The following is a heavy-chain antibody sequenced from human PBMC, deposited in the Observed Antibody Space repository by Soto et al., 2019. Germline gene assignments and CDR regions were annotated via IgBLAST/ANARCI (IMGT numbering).Heavy chain of an antibody. CDR1: GGSFSGYY. V-gene: IGHV4-34*01. Sequence: SETLSLTCAVYGGSFSGYYWSWIRQPPGKGLEWIGEINHSGSTNYNPSLKSRVTISVDTSKNQFSLKLSSVTAADTAVYYCARGPYRDRYCSSTSCYIWNWFDPWGQGTLVTVSS. D-gene: IGHD2-2*02. J-gene: IGHJ5*02. CDR2: INHSGST. CDR3: ARGPYRDRYCSSTSCYIWNWFDP.